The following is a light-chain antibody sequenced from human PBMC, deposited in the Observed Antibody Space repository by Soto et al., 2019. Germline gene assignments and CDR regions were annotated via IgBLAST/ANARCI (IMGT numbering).Light chain of an antibody. Sequence: QSVLTQPPSVSEAPRQRVTISCSGSRSNIGNNAVNWYQQLPGKTPKLLIYYDDLLPSGVSDRFSGSKSGTSASLAISGLQSEDEADYYCAAWDDSLSGDVFGTGTKLTVL. CDR2: YDD. V-gene: IGLV1-36*01. CDR1: RSNIGNNA. J-gene: IGLJ1*01. CDR3: AAWDDSLSGDV.